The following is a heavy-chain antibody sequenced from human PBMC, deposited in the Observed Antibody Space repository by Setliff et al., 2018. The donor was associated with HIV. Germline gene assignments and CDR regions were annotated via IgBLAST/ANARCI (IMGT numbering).Heavy chain of an antibody. CDR2: FDPEDGER. V-gene: IGHV1-24*01. J-gene: IGHJ4*02. Sequence: ASVKVSCKVFGYTLAALSIHWVRQAPGKGLEWMGGFDPEDGERINAEKFQGRVTTTADTSTDTAYMALSSLTSEDTAVSYCATDPGRRITFGGVIVNPDYWGQGTLVTVSS. D-gene: IGHD3-16*02. CDR1: GYTLAALS. CDR3: ATDPGRRITFGGVIVNPDY.